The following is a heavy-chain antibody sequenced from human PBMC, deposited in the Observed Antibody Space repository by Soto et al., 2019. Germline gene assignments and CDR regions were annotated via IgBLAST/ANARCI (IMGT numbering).Heavy chain of an antibody. CDR1: GYTFTSYY. V-gene: IGHV1-46*03. CDR3: ARGPVGFTFDY. Sequence: QVQLVQSGAEVKKPGASVKVSCKASGYTFTSYYMHWVRQAPGQGLEWMGIINPSGGSTSYAQKFQGRVTMTRDTSTSTVYMELSSRRSEDTALYYCARGPVGFTFDYWGQGTLVTVSS. CDR2: INPSGGST. J-gene: IGHJ4*02.